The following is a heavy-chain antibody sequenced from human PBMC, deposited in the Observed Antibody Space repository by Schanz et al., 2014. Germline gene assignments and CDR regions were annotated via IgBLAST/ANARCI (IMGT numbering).Heavy chain of an antibody. J-gene: IGHJ3*02. D-gene: IGHD5-18*01. CDR1: GFAFSSYS. Sequence: EVQLLESGGGLVQPGGSLRLSCLASGFAFSSYSLNWVRQAPGKGLEWVSSISYGTSYIYYAESVKGRFTISRDNAKNSLYLQMNGLRAEDTAVYYCARVALPGYSSPRDAIDIWGEGTRVNGAS. CDR3: ARVALPGYSSPRDAIDI. CDR2: ISYGTSYI. V-gene: IGHV3-21*02.